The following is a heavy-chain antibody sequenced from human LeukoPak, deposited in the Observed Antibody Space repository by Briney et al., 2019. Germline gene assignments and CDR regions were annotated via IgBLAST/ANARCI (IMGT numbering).Heavy chain of an antibody. CDR3: ASRKLGNDY. CDR1: GGSVSDYY. V-gene: IGHV4-59*02. D-gene: IGHD7-27*01. J-gene: IGHJ4*02. CDR2: IYYTGST. Sequence: PSEALSLTCTISGGSVSDYYWSWIRQSPGKGLEWIGYIYYTGSTSYNPSLKSRVTISADTSKNEFSLKLNSVTAADTAVYYCASRKLGNDYWGQGTLVTVSS.